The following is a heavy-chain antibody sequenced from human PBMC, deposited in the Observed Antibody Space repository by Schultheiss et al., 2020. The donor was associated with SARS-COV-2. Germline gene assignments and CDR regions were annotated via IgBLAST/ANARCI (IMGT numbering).Heavy chain of an antibody. CDR1: GFTFDDYA. J-gene: IGHJ4*02. V-gene: IGHV3-9*01. D-gene: IGHD1-26*01. CDR2: ISWNSGSI. Sequence: SLKISCAASGFTFDDYAMHWVRQAPGKGLEWVSGISWNSGSIGYADSVKGRFTISRDNAKNSLYLQMNSLRAEDTALYYCAKLDGRYWGQGTLVTVSS. CDR3: AKLDGRY.